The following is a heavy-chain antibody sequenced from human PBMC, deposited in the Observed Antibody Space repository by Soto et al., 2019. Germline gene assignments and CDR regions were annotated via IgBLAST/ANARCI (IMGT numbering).Heavy chain of an antibody. Sequence: GGSLRLSCAASGFTFSSYGMHWVRQAPGKGLEWVAVISYDGSNKYYADSVKGRFTISRDNSKNTLYLQMNSLRAEDTAVYYCACRGLTTVTTGFDYWGQGTLVTASS. J-gene: IGHJ4*02. CDR1: GFTFSSYG. CDR2: ISYDGSNK. V-gene: IGHV3-30*03. CDR3: ACRGLTTVTTGFDY. D-gene: IGHD4-17*01.